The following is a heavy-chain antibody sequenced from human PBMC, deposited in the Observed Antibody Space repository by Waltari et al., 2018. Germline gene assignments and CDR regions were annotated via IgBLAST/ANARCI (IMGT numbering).Heavy chain of an antibody. J-gene: IGHJ5*02. CDR2: FYYSGST. CDR3: ARHPIIATTILGWFDP. V-gene: IGHV4-39*01. CDR1: SGSIRSNTYY. Sequence: HLQLKESGPGLVKPSETLSLICTVSSGSIRSNTYYWAWIRQPPGKGLEWIGSFYYSGSTYYNPSLKSGLSMSVDTSKNHFSLKLSAVTAADTALYYCARHPIIATTILGWFDPWGQGTLVTVSS. D-gene: IGHD6-13*01.